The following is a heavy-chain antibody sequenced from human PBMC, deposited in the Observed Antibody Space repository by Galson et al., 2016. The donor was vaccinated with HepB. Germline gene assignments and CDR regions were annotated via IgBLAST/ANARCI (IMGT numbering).Heavy chain of an antibody. J-gene: IGHJ4*02. CDR2: INNSGST. D-gene: IGHD4/OR15-4a*01. Sequence: SETLSLTCSFSGGTISSYDLYWSWIRQPPGKGLEWIGEINNSGSTNYNPSLKSRVTISADTAKNQFFLSLSSVTAADTAVYYCARGLYGGAAAWGQGTLVTVSS. CDR1: GGTISSYDLY. V-gene: IGHV4-34*01. CDR3: ARGLYGGAAA.